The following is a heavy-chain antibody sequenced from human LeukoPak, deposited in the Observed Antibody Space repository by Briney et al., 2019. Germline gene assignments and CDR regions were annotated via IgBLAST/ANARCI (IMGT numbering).Heavy chain of an antibody. J-gene: IGHJ3*02. CDR1: GFTFSSYA. CDR3: ATCNVLRYFDWLFHGAFDI. V-gene: IGHV3-23*01. CDR2: LSGSDDST. D-gene: IGHD3-9*01. Sequence: GGSLRLSCAASGFTFSSYAMSWVRQAPGKGLEWVSILSGSDDSTYYADSVKGRFTISRDKSKNTLYLQMNSLRAEDTAVYYCATCNVLRYFDWLFHGAFDIWGQGTMVTVSS.